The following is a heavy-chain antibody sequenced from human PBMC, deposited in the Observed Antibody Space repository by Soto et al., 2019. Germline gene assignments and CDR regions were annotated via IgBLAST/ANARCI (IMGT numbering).Heavy chain of an antibody. CDR1: GFTFTSYA. CDR2: ISYDGSNK. J-gene: IGHJ6*02. V-gene: IGHV3-30-3*01. CDR3: ARDGDNWNYWGYYYGMDV. Sequence: QVQLVESGGGVVQPGRSLRLSCAASGFTFTSYAMHWVRQAPGNGPECVAVISYDGSNKYYANSVKGRFTTSTDNPKNTLYLQMNSLRAEDTAVYYCARDGDNWNYWGYYYGMDVWGQGTTVTVSS. D-gene: IGHD1-7*01.